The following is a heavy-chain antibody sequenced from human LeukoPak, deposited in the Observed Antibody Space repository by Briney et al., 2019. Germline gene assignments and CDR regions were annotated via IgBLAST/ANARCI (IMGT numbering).Heavy chain of an antibody. CDR3: ARDRYYDYVWGSYRYTGVDY. CDR1: GYTFTGYY. Sequence: ASVKVSCKASGYTFTGYYMHWVRQAPGQGLEWMGRINPNSGGTNYAQKFQGRVTMTRDTSIRTAYMELGRLRSDDTAVYYCARDRYYDYVWGSYRYTGVDYWGQGTLVTVSS. J-gene: IGHJ4*02. CDR2: INPNSGGT. V-gene: IGHV1-2*06. D-gene: IGHD3-16*02.